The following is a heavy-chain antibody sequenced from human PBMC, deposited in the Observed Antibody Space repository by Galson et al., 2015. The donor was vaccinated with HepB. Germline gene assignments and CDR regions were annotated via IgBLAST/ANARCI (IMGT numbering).Heavy chain of an antibody. D-gene: IGHD3-10*02. Sequence: SLRLSCAASGLTFTSYAMSWVRQAPGKGLEWVSGIIGSGGSTYYADSVEGRFTISRDNSKNTLFLQMNNVRAEDTAVYYCAKRRGRMFQFSNQYSDYAMDVWGQGTTVTVSS. V-gene: IGHV3-23*01. CDR1: GLTFTSYA. CDR2: IIGSGGST. J-gene: IGHJ6*02. CDR3: AKRRGRMFQFSNQYSDYAMDV.